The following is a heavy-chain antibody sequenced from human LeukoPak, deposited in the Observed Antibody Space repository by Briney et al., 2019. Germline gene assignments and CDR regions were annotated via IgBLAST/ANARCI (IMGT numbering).Heavy chain of an antibody. CDR1: GFIFSRHW. J-gene: IGHJ4*02. CDR2: IKQDGSEK. D-gene: IGHD2-21*01. CDR3: ASELLFPFDY. Sequence: GGSLRLSCAASGFIFSRHWMSWVPQAPGKGLEWVANIKQDGSEKYYVDSVKGRFTISRDNAKNSLYLQMNSLRAEDTAVYYCASELLFPFDYWGQGTLVTVSS. V-gene: IGHV3-7*03.